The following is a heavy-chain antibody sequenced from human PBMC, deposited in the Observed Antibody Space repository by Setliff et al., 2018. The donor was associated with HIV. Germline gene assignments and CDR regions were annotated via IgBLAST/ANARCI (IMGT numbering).Heavy chain of an antibody. CDR1: GGSLSGFY. CDR3: ASFFWECSDNLCHRSFQF. V-gene: IGHV4-34*01. J-gene: IGHJ1*01. D-gene: IGHD3-10*01. CDR2: INHRGGV. Sequence: PSETLSLTCAVYGGSLSGFYWNWIRQSPGKGLEWIGEINHRGGVNYNPSFGSRLTMSVDTSRNQFSLKLTSVTAADTAVYYCASFFWECSDNLCHRSFQFWDQGALVTVSS.